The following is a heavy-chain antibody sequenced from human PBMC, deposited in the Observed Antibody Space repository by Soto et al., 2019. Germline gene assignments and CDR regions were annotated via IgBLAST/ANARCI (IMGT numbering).Heavy chain of an antibody. Sequence: QVQLQESGPGLVKPSGTLSLTCAVSGVSISSHDWWTWVRQPPGKGLEWIGESHQSGNTNYNSSRXRRVTISLDKSKNQSSLQLSSVTVADTAVYYCATRDTGRVYWGQGTLVTVSS. CDR1: GVSISSHDW. CDR3: ATRDTGRVY. V-gene: IGHV4-4*02. J-gene: IGHJ4*02. D-gene: IGHD5-18*01. CDR2: SHQSGNT.